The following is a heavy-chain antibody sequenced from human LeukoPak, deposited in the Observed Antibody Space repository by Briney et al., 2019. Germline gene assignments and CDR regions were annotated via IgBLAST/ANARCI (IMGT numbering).Heavy chain of an antibody. J-gene: IGHJ4*02. D-gene: IGHD6-6*01. V-gene: IGHV3-53*01. CDR1: GFTVSSNH. CDR3: AKDRAIAARPSYFDY. Sequence: GGSLRLSCAASGFTVSSNHMSWVRQAPGKGLEWVSVIYSGGSTYYADSVKGRFTISRDNSKNTLYLQMNSLRAEDTAVYYCAKDRAIAARPSYFDYWGQGTLVTVSS. CDR2: IYSGGST.